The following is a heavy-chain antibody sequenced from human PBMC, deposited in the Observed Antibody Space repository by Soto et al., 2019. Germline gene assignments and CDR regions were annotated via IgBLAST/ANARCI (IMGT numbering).Heavy chain of an antibody. CDR2: ISAYNGNT. D-gene: IGHD2-8*02. V-gene: IGHV1-18*01. J-gene: IGHJ4*02. CDR1: GYTFTSYG. CDR3: ARVLLVPQVVGLLVSVEDY. Sequence: ASVKVSCKASGYTFTSYGISWVRQAPGQGLEWMGWISAYNGNTNYAQKLQGRVTMTTDTSTSTAYMELRSLRSDDTAVYYCARVLLVPQVVGLLVSVEDYWGQGTLVTVSS.